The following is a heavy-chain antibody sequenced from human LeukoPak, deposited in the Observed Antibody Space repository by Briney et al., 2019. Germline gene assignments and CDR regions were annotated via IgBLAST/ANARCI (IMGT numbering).Heavy chain of an antibody. J-gene: IGHJ4*02. V-gene: IGHV3-48*03. D-gene: IGHD1-26*01. CDR1: GFTFSSYE. CDR3: ARGDGLVGATTGFDY. Sequence: GGSLRLSCAASGFTFSSYEMNWVRQAPGKGLEWVSYISSSGLTIYYADFVRGRFTIPRDNAKNSLYLQMNSLRAEDTAVYYCARGDGLVGATTGFDYWGQGTLVTVSS. CDR2: ISSSGLTI.